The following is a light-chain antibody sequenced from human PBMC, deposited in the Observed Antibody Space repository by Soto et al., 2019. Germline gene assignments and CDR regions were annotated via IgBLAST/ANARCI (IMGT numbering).Light chain of an antibody. J-gene: IGLJ1*01. Sequence: QSVLAQSASVSGSPGQSITLSCTGSSSDVGGYNYVSWYQQHPGKAPKLIIYEVNHRPSGIPHRFSGSKSGNTASLTISGLQAEDEADYYCLSYTSTSSLYVFGTGTKSPS. CDR3: LSYTSTSSLYV. CDR2: EVN. V-gene: IGLV2-14*03. CDR1: SSDVGGYNY.